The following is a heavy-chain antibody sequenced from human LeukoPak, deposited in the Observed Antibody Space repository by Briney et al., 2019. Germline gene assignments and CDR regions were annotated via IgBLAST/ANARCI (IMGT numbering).Heavy chain of an antibody. D-gene: IGHD5-18*01. Sequence: ASVKVSCKASGYTFTSYDINWVRQATGQGLEWMGWMNPNSGNTNYAQKLQGRVTMTTDTSTSTAYMELRSLRSDDTAVYYCARDRWDTAMDYYYYYYYMDVWGKGTTVTVSS. J-gene: IGHJ6*03. V-gene: IGHV1-18*01. CDR3: ARDRWDTAMDYYYYYYYMDV. CDR1: GYTFTSYD. CDR2: MNPNSGNT.